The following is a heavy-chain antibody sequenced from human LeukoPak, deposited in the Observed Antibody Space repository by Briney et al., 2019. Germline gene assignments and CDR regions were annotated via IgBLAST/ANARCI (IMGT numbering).Heavy chain of an antibody. V-gene: IGHV3-53*01. CDR2: IYSGGST. CDR1: GFTVSSNY. J-gene: IGHJ4*02. Sequence: GGSLRLSCAASGFTVSSNYMSWVRQAPGKGLEWVSVIYSGGSTYYADSVKGRFTISRDNSKNTLYLQMNSLKTEDTAVYYCTRRKSGYSSGWYKYYFDYWGQGTLVTVSS. CDR3: TRRKSGYSSGWYKYYFDY. D-gene: IGHD6-19*01.